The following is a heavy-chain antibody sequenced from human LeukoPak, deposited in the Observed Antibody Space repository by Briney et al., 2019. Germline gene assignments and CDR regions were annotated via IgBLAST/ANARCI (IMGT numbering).Heavy chain of an antibody. CDR3: ARVGSGNTYGYGDY. Sequence: GGSLRLSCAATGLTVSSNYMSWVRQAPGKGLEWVSVFYNGINTYYADSVKGRFTTSRDNSKNTLYPQMNSLRVEDTAVYFCARVGSGNTYGYGDYWGQGTLVTVSS. CDR1: GLTVSSNY. V-gene: IGHV3-66*01. D-gene: IGHD5-18*01. J-gene: IGHJ4*02. CDR2: FYNGINT.